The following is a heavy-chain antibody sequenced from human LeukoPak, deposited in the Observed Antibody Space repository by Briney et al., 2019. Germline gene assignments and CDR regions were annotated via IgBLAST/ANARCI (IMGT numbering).Heavy chain of an antibody. CDR3: ARHWEGVESDAFDI. CDR1: GFTFEIYW. D-gene: IGHD1-26*01. CDR2: IRKDGSEK. Sequence: GGSLRLSCAASGFTFEIYWMSWVRQAPGKGLEWVANIRKDGSEKNYVDSVKGRFTISRDNAKNSLYLQMNSLRADDTALYYCARHWEGVESDAFDIWGQRTMVTVSS. V-gene: IGHV3-7*04. J-gene: IGHJ3*02.